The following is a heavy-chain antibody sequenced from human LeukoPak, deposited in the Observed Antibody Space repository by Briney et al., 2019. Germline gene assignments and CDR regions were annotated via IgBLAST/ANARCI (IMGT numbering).Heavy chain of an antibody. CDR2: INLNSGGT. CDR3: ARDVRMVIPSGGY. CDR1: VYTLIRYN. J-gene: IGHJ4*02. D-gene: IGHD3-16*01. Sequence: GASVTVSCKASVYTLIRYNMPWARQAPRQGLEWMGKINLNSGGTKYAEKFQGGLTMTRDTSISTGNIEWSRLRSDAPAVYYCARDVRMVIPSGGYWGQGTLVTVSS. V-gene: IGHV1-2*02.